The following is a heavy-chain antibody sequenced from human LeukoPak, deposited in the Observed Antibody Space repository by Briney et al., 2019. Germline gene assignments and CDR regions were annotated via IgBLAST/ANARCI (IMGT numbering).Heavy chain of an antibody. CDR2: IIPIFGTA. CDR3: AGGPYCSSTSCYIRGNNYYYYMDV. J-gene: IGHJ6*03. CDR1: GGTFSSYA. D-gene: IGHD2-2*02. Sequence: SVKVSCKASGGTFSSYAISWVRQAPGQGLEWMGGIIPIFGTANYAQKFQGRVTITTDESTSTAYMELSSLRSEDTAVYYCAGGPYCSSTSCYIRGNNYYYYMDVWSKGTTVTVSS. V-gene: IGHV1-69*05.